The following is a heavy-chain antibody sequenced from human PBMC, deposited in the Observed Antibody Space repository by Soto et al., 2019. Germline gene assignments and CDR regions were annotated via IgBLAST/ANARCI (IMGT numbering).Heavy chain of an antibody. J-gene: IGHJ5*01. V-gene: IGHV3-23*01. D-gene: IGHD3-16*01. CDR3: AKDRRAGGNSAFYFDF. CDR2: ISATGGGT. CDR1: GFKFSSYA. Sequence: GSLRLSCAASGFKFSSYAMSWVRQAPGKGLEWVSLISATGGGTYYADSVKGRFTISRDNSDNTLYLQVHSLRAEDTAVYYCAKDRRAGGNSAFYFDFWGHGAQVTVSS.